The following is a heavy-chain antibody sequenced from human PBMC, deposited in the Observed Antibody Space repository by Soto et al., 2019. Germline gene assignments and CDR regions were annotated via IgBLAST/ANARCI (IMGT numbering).Heavy chain of an antibody. CDR3: AKDPLRSWLRAGQGDY. CDR1: GFTFSSYA. D-gene: IGHD5-12*01. Sequence: EVQLLESGGGLVQPGGSLRLSCAASGFTFSSYAMSWVRQAPGKGLEWVSAISGSGGSTYYADSVKGRFTISRDNSKNPLYLQMNSLRAEDTAVYYCAKDPLRSWLRAGQGDYWGQGTLVTVSS. CDR2: ISGSGGST. J-gene: IGHJ4*02. V-gene: IGHV3-23*01.